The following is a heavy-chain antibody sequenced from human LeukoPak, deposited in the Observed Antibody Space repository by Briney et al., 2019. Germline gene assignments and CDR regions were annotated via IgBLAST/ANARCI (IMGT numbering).Heavy chain of an antibody. V-gene: IGHV3-48*02. D-gene: IGHD3-10*01. Sequence: GGSLRLSCAASEFTCICYTRNWVRQAPGKGLEWVSYISTSGTTMSYAGSVRGRFAISRDNAKNSLYLQMNSLRDEDTAVYYCAREGYGSHALDIWGQGTMVTVSS. J-gene: IGHJ3*02. CDR1: EFTCICYT. CDR2: ISTSGTTM. CDR3: AREGYGSHALDI.